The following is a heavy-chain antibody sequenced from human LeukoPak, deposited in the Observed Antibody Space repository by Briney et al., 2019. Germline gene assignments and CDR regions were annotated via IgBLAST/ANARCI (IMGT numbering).Heavy chain of an antibody. J-gene: IGHJ6*02. V-gene: IGHV3-23*01. CDR3: ARDEAYRSSSRYYYYGMDV. Sequence: RAGGSLRLSCAASGFTFSSYAMSWVRQAPGKGLEWVSAISGSGGSTYYADSVKGRFTISRDNAKNPLYLQMNSLRAEDTAVCYCARDEAYRSSSRYYYYGMDVWGQGTTVTVSS. CDR2: ISGSGGST. D-gene: IGHD6-13*01. CDR1: GFTFSSYA.